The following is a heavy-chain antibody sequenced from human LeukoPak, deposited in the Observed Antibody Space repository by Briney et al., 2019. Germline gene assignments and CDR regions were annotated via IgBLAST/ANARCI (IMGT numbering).Heavy chain of an antibody. Sequence: GGSLRLSCAASGFTFTTYGMHWVRQTPGKGLEWVAGISYDGSNQYYGDSVKGRFTISRDNSKNTLYLQMNSLRAEDTAVYYCAKEWYGEGNWFEPWGQGTLVTVSS. V-gene: IGHV3-30*18. CDR1: GFTFTTYG. D-gene: IGHD4/OR15-4a*01. CDR3: AKEWYGEGNWFEP. J-gene: IGHJ5*02. CDR2: ISYDGSNQ.